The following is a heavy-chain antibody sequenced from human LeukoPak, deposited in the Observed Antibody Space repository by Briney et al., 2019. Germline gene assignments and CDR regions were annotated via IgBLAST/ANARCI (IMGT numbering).Heavy chain of an antibody. J-gene: IGHJ5*02. CDR2: IYHTGST. CDR1: GGSIISANW. D-gene: IGHD4-17*01. CDR3: AAATTGRFDP. Sequence: SGTLSLTCGVSGGSIISANWWSWVRQPPGKGLEWIAKIYHTGSTNYNPSLKSRVIISLDKSQNQFSLRLTSVTAADTAVYFCAAATTGRFDPWGQGSLVTVSS. V-gene: IGHV4-4*02.